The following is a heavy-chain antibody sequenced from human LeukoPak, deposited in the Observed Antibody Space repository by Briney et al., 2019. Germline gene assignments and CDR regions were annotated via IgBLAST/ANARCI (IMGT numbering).Heavy chain of an antibody. D-gene: IGHD4-17*01. CDR3: ARTTVTMSNWFDP. V-gene: IGHV1-18*01. J-gene: IGHJ5*02. Sequence: ASVKVSCKASGYTFTSYGISWVRQAPGQGLEWMGWISAYNGNTNYVQKLQGRVTITTDTSTNTAYMELRSLRSDDTAVYYCARTTVTMSNWFDPGGQGTLVTVSS. CDR2: ISAYNGNT. CDR1: GYTFTSYG.